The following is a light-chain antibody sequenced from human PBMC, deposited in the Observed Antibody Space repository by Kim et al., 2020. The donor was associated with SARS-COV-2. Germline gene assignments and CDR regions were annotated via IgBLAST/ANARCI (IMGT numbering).Light chain of an antibody. CDR1: QDISKS. J-gene: IGKJ4*01. CDR3: QHYANFPVT. Sequence: DIQMTQSPSSLSASVGDRVTITCQASQDISKSLNWYQQKPGKPPKVLIYDASNLETGVPSRFSGSGSGTLFSFTIGSLQPEDIGTYYCQHYANFPVTFGGGTKVDIK. CDR2: DAS. V-gene: IGKV1-33*01.